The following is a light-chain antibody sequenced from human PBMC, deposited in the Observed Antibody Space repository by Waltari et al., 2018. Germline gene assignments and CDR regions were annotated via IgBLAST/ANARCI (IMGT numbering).Light chain of an antibody. Sequence: DIQMTQSPSTLSASVGDRVTITCRASQSISSWLAWYQQKPGKAPKLLIYKTSSLESGVPSRFSGSGSGTEFTLTISSLQPDDFATYYCQQYNSYLLTFGGGTKVEIK. J-gene: IGKJ4*01. CDR1: QSISSW. V-gene: IGKV1-5*03. CDR2: KTS. CDR3: QQYNSYLLT.